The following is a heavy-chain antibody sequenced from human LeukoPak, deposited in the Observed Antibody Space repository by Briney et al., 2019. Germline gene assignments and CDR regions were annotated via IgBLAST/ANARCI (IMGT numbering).Heavy chain of an antibody. CDR1: GVSFSSYA. V-gene: IGHV3-23*01. D-gene: IGHD6-19*01. Sequence: GGSLRLSCAVSGVSFSSYAVGWVRQTPGKGLQLVSTITGSGDSTFYADSVNGRFTVSRDNSKNTLYLEMSSLRADDTALYYCAFGPHQQWLLADYWGQGTLVTVSS. CDR3: AFGPHQQWLLADY. CDR2: ITGSGDST. J-gene: IGHJ4*02.